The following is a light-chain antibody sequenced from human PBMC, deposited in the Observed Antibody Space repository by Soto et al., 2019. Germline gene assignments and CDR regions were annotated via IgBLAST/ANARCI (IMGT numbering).Light chain of an antibody. CDR1: QGIRND. CDR2: AAS. Sequence: AIQMTQSPSSLSASVGDRVTITCRASQGIRNDLGWYRQKPGKAPKLLIYAASSLQSGVPSRFSGSGSGTDLTLTISSLQPEDFATYYCLQDYNFPRTFGQGTKVEI. V-gene: IGKV1-6*01. J-gene: IGKJ1*01. CDR3: LQDYNFPRT.